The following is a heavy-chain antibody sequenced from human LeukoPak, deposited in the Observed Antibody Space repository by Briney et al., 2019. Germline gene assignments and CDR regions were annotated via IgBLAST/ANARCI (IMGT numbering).Heavy chain of an antibody. V-gene: IGHV4-39*01. J-gene: IGHJ3*02. CDR3: GRNDYGDASDI. CDR2: IYYSGST. Sequence: SETLSLTCTVSGGSISSSSYYWGWIRQPPGKGLEWIGSIYYSGSTYYNPSLKSRVTISVDTSKNQFSLKLSSVTAADTAVYYCGRNDYGDASDIWGQGTMVTVSS. D-gene: IGHD4-17*01. CDR1: GGSISSSSYY.